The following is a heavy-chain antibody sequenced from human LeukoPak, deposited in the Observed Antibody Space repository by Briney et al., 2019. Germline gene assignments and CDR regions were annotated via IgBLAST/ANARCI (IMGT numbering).Heavy chain of an antibody. J-gene: IGHJ4*02. Sequence: PGGSLRLSCAASGFTFSNYEMNWVRQAPGKGLEWVSYISRSGSIKYDADSVKGRFTISRDNAKNSLYLQMHSLRAEDTAVYYCARDYDEDYWGQGTLVTVSS. V-gene: IGHV3-48*03. CDR2: ISRSGSIK. CDR3: ARDYDEDY. CDR1: GFTFSNYE. D-gene: IGHD5-12*01.